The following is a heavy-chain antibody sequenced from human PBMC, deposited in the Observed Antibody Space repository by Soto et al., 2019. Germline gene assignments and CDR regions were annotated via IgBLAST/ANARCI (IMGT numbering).Heavy chain of an antibody. Sequence: EVQLFDSGGGLVQPGGSLRLSCAASGFTFSTYAMSWVRQAPGKGLEWVSTITGSGSSTYYADSVKGRFTISRDKSKNQLTLQMNSLRAEDTAVYYGAKDLYGADGGVDYWGQGTLVSVSS. D-gene: IGHD4-17*01. CDR1: GFTFSTYA. CDR3: AKDLYGADGGVDY. CDR2: ITGSGSST. J-gene: IGHJ4*02. V-gene: IGHV3-23*01.